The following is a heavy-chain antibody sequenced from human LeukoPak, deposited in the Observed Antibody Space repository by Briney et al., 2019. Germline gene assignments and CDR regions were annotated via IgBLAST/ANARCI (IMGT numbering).Heavy chain of an antibody. CDR1: GFTFSDYY. CDR2: VSGSGASA. D-gene: IGHD5-18*01. J-gene: IGHJ4*02. V-gene: IGHV3-23*01. CDR3: AKGGIQLWYYLDY. Sequence: GGSLRLSCAASGFTFSDYYMSWIRQAPGKGLEWVSSVSGSGASAAYADSVKGRFTISRDNSKNTLYLQMNSLRPEDTAVYFCAKGGIQLWYYLDYWGQGTLVTVSS.